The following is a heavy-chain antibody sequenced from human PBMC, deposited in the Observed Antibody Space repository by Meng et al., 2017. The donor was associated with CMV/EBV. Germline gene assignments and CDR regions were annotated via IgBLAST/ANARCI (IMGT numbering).Heavy chain of an antibody. CDR3: ARDRIYYYDSSGYLRTQNWFDP. CDR2: VIPIFGTA. V-gene: IGHV1-69*12. Sequence: QVHLVQSGGELNMPGSSVKVSCKASGGTFSGYAISWVRQAPGQGLEWMGGVIPIFGTANYAQKFQGRVTITADESTSTAYMELSSLRSEDTAVYYCARDRIYYYDSSGYLRTQNWFDPWGQGTLVTVSS. J-gene: IGHJ5*02. D-gene: IGHD3-22*01. CDR1: GGTFSGYA.